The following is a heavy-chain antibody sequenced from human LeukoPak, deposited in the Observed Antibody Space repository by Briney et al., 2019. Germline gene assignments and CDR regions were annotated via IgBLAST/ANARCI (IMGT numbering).Heavy chain of an antibody. CDR1: GFTFSSYS. CDR3: ALEGLGMAFDI. V-gene: IGHV3-48*02. CDR2: ISSSSTI. D-gene: IGHD7-27*01. J-gene: IGHJ3*02. Sequence: GGSLRLSCAASGFTFSSYSMNWVRQAPGKGLEWVSYISSSSTIYYADSVKGRFTISRDNAKNSLYLQMNSLRDEDTAVYYCALEGLGMAFDIWGQGTMVTVSS.